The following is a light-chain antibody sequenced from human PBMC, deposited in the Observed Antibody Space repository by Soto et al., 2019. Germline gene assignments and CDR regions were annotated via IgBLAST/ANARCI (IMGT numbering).Light chain of an antibody. Sequence: QSALTQPASVSGSPGQSITISCTGTSGDVGGYYYVSWYQQLPDKAPKLMISEVSNRPSGVSNRFSGSKSGNTASLTISGLQAEDEADYYRSSYTAGGTIFGTGTKVTVL. V-gene: IGLV2-14*01. CDR3: SSYTAGGTI. CDR2: EVS. J-gene: IGLJ1*01. CDR1: SGDVGGYYY.